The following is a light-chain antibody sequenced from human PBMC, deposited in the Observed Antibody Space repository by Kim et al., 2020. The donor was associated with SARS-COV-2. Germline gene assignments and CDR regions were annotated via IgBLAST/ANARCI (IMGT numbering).Light chain of an antibody. CDR2: DVL. J-gene: IGLJ3*02. V-gene: IGLV2-14*03. CDR3: SSYTTNNTWV. Sequence: GQSITISCAGTISDIGDYNYVSWYQQHPGKAPKLMIYDVLKRPSGVSDRFSGSKSGNTASLTISGLQTEDEADYYCSSYTTNNTWVFGGGTKVTVL. CDR1: ISDIGDYNY.